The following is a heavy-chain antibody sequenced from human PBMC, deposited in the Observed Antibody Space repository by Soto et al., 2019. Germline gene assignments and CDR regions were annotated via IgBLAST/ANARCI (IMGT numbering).Heavy chain of an antibody. CDR2: IYPADSET. CDR1: GERFFSHW. Sequence: GDSLKISCKGCGERFFSHWIGWVRQMPRKGLEWVGIIYPADSETRYSPSFQGQVTISVDKSINTAYLQWSSLKASDTAMYYCARRPWLSGYYDYWGQGTLVTVSS. D-gene: IGHD3-22*01. CDR3: ARRPWLSGYYDY. V-gene: IGHV5-51*01. J-gene: IGHJ4*02.